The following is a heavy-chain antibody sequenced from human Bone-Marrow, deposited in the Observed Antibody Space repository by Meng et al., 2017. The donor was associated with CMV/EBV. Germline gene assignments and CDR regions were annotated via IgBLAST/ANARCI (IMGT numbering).Heavy chain of an antibody. CDR2: ISGSGSST. CDR1: GFTFSSYG. D-gene: IGHD6-6*01. V-gene: IGHV3-23*04. CDR3: AKGGSIAAPFDY. J-gene: IGHJ4*02. Sequence: VLLVESGGGVVQPGGSLGPSCGAFGFTFSSYGMSWVRQAPGKGLEWVSAISGSGSSTYYADSVKGRFTISRDNSKNTLYLQMNSLRAEDTAVYYCAKGGSIAAPFDYWGQGTLVTVSS.